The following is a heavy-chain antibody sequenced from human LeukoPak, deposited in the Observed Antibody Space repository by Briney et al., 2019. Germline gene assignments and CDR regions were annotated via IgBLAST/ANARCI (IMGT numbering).Heavy chain of an antibody. CDR2: IYYSGST. CDR3: ARLDSSGWYQTHYFDY. D-gene: IGHD6-19*01. CDR1: GGSISSYY. J-gene: IGHJ4*02. V-gene: IGHV4-59*08. Sequence: PETLSLTCTVSGGSISSYYCSWIRQPPGKGLEWIGYIYYSGSTNYNPSLKSRVTISVDTSKNQFSLKLSSVTAADTAVYYCARLDSSGWYQTHYFDYWGQGTLVTVSS.